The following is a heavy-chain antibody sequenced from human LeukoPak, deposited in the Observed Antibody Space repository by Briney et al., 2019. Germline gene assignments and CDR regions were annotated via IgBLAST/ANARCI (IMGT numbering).Heavy chain of an antibody. CDR1: GGTFSSYA. D-gene: IGHD6-19*01. V-gene: IGHV1-2*02. CDR2: INPNSGGT. Sequence: GASVKVSCKASGGTFSSYAISWVRQAPGQGLEWMGWINPNSGGTNYAQKFQGRVTMTRDTSISTAYMELSRLRSDDTAVYYCASRAGYSSGWLDAFDIWGQGTMVTVSS. J-gene: IGHJ3*02. CDR3: ASRAGYSSGWLDAFDI.